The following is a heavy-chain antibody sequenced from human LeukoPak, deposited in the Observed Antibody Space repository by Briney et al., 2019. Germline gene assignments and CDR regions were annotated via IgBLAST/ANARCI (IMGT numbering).Heavy chain of an antibody. Sequence: WVRQPPGKGLEWIGSIYYSGSTYYNPSLKSRVTISVDTSKNQFSLKLSSVTAADTAVYYCASLMLSRFDYWGQGTLVTVSS. V-gene: IGHV4-39*01. CDR3: ASLMLSRFDY. D-gene: IGHD3-16*01. CDR2: IYYSGST. J-gene: IGHJ4*02.